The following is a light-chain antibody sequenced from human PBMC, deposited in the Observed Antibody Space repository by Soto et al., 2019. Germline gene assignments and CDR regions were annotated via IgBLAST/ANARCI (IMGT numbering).Light chain of an antibody. CDR1: QSVSNN. V-gene: IGKV3-15*01. J-gene: IGKJ1*01. CDR2: GAS. CDR3: QHYNKWPPWT. Sequence: EIVMTQSPVTLSVSPGERATLSCSASQSVSNNLAWYQQKPGQAPRLLSYGASTRATGVPARFSGSGSGTDFTLTISSLQSEDFAVYYCQHYNKWPPWTFGQGTKVEIK.